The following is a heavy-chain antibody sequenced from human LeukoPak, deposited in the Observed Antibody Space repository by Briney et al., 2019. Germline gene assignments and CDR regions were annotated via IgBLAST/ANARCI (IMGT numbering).Heavy chain of an antibody. CDR3: ARHDEEYYFDY. Sequence: SETLSLTCTVSGGSISSYYWSWIRQPPEKGLEWIGYIYYSGSTNYNPSLKSRVTISVDTSKNQFSLKLSSVTAADTAVYYCARHDEEYYFDYWGQGTLVTVSS. CDR2: IYYSGST. V-gene: IGHV4-59*08. J-gene: IGHJ4*02. CDR1: GGSISSYY.